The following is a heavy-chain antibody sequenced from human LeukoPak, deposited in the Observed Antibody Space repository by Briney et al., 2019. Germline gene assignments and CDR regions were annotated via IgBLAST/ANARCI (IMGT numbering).Heavy chain of an antibody. Sequence: GGSLRLSCAASGFTFSSYAMSWVRQAPGKGLEWVSGISGSGDNTYYADSVKGRFTLSRDNSKNTLYVQVNSLGTEDTAAYYCAKGSYYDSSGSFYFDYWGQGTLVTVSS. V-gene: IGHV3-23*01. CDR1: GFTFSSYA. CDR3: AKGSYYDSSGSFYFDY. D-gene: IGHD3-22*01. CDR2: ISGSGDNT. J-gene: IGHJ4*02.